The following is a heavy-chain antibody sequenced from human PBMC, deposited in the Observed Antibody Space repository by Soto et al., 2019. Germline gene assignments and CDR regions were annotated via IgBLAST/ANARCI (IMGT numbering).Heavy chain of an antibody. V-gene: IGHV1-18*04. CDR2: ISAYNGNT. CDR3: ARTTGKAIAARQGYGMDV. CDR1: GYTFTSCG. D-gene: IGHD6-6*01. Sequence: ASVKVSCKASGYTFTSCGISWVRQAPGQGLEWMGWISAYNGNTNYAQKLQGRVTMTTDTSTSTAYMELRSLRSDDTAVYYCARTTGKAIAARQGYGMDVWGQGTTVTVSS. J-gene: IGHJ6*02.